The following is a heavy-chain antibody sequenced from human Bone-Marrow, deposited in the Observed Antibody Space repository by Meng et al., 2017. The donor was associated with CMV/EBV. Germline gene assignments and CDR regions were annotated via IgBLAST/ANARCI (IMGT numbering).Heavy chain of an antibody. J-gene: IGHJ5*02. Sequence: ASVKVSCKASGYTFTDYGISWVRQAPGQGLEWMGWISAYNGDTNYARNLRGRVTMTTDTSTTTAYMELRSLRSDDTAVYYCARDLQYCGSTSCYDDCFDPWGQGTLVTVYS. V-gene: IGHV1-18*01. CDR2: ISAYNGDT. D-gene: IGHD2-2*01. CDR3: ARDLQYCGSTSCYDDCFDP. CDR1: GYTFTDYG.